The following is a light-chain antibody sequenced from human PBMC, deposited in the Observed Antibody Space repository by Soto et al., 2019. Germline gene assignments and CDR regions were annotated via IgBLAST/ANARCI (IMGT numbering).Light chain of an antibody. CDR2: GAS. CDR3: QQTYSTPWA. Sequence: DIQMPQSPSSLSASVGDTVTITCRTTESVSAYLHWYQQKPGNAPNLLISGASTLHSGVPSRFNGGGSGTEFTLTITKLQPEDFATYYCQQTYSTPWAFGQGTTVEV. J-gene: IGKJ1*01. CDR1: ESVSAY. V-gene: IGKV1-39*01.